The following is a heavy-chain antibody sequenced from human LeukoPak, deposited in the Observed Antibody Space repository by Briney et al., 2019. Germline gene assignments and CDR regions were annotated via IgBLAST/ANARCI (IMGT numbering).Heavy chain of an antibody. D-gene: IGHD4-17*01. CDR1: GFTFSSYG. CDR3: ARGGYGDYAPPFDY. Sequence: GGSLRLSCAASGFTFSSYGMHWVRQAPGKGLEWVAVISYDGSNKYYADSVKGRFTISRDNSKNTLYLQMNSLRVEDTAVYYCARGGYGDYAPPFDYWGQGTLVTVSS. V-gene: IGHV3-30*03. J-gene: IGHJ4*02. CDR2: ISYDGSNK.